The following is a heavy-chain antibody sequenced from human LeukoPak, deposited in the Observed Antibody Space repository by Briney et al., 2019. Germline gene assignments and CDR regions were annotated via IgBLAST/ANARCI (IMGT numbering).Heavy chain of an antibody. CDR2: IYPGDSDT. D-gene: IGHD2-2*01. Sequence: GESLKISCKASGYSFTSYWIGWVRQLPGKGLEWMGIIYPGDSDTRYSPSFQGQVTISAAKSISTAYLQWSSLKASDNAMYYCATQYCSSTSCSYYFDYWGQGTLVTVSS. J-gene: IGHJ4*02. CDR1: GYSFTSYW. V-gene: IGHV5-51*01. CDR3: ATQYCSSTSCSYYFDY.